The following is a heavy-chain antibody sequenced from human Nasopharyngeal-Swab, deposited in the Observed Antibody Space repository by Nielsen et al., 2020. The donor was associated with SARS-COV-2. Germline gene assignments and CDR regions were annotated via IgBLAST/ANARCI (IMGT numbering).Heavy chain of an antibody. CDR2: IYYNGNT. CDR1: GDSIAYSTFY. D-gene: IGHD6-13*01. J-gene: IGHJ4*02. Sequence: SETLSLTCTVSGDSIAYSTFYWGWIRQPPGKGLVWIGNIYYNGNTYQNPSLKSRLTISVDKSKNQFSLQLSSVTAADTAVYYCVRSSSWYYFDYWAQGTQVNVSS. V-gene: IGHV4-39*01. CDR3: VRSSSWYYFDY.